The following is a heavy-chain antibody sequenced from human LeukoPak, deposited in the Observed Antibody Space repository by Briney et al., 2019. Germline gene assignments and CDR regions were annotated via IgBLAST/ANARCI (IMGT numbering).Heavy chain of an antibody. V-gene: IGHV4-31*03. J-gene: IGHJ3*01. Sequence: SETLSLTCSVSGDSMSSGGYLWTWMRQHPGKGLEWIGYIFYNGGSHYTPSLQSRLTISVDTSQKQFSLKMSSVTAADTAVYYCVRLTCSGSSCSGGGAFDVWGQGTVVTVSS. CDR1: GDSMSSGGYL. D-gene: IGHD2-2*01. CDR2: IFYNGGS. CDR3: VRLTCSGSSCSGGGAFDV.